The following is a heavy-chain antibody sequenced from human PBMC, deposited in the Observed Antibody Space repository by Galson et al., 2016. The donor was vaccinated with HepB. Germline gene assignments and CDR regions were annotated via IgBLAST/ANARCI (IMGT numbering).Heavy chain of an antibody. Sequence: CAISGDSVSSNSATWNWIRQSPSRGLEWLGRIYHRSNWHYDYAVSVKSRVTINPATSKNQFSLQLNSVTPEDTAVYYCARVSLITASVWTWSAVDYWGLGTPVTVSS. CDR2: IYHRSNWHY. CDR3: ARVSLITASVWTWSAVDY. V-gene: IGHV6-1*01. CDR1: GDSVSSNSAT. J-gene: IGHJ4*02. D-gene: IGHD6-19*01.